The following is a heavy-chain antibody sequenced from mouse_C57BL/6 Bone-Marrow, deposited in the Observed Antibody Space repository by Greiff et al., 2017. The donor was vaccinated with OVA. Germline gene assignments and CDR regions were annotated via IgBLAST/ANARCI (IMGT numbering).Heavy chain of an antibody. CDR2: IYPGSGNT. Sequence: VHLVESGAELVRPGASVKLSCKASGYTFTDYYINWVKQRPGQGLEWIARIYPGSGNTYYNEKFKGKATLTAEKSSSTAYMQLSSLTSEDSAVYFCAKYDYDWFAYWGQGTLVTVSA. CDR1: GYTFTDYY. CDR3: AKYDYDWFAY. V-gene: IGHV1-76*01. J-gene: IGHJ3*01. D-gene: IGHD2-4*01.